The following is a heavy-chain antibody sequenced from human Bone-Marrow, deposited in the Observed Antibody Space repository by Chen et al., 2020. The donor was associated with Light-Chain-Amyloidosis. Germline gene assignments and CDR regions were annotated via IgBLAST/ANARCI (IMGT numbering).Heavy chain of an antibody. V-gene: IGHV4-34*01. D-gene: IGHD2-15*01. CDR1: GGSFSAYY. Sequence: QVQLQQWGAGLLKPSETLSLTCAVYGGSFSAYYWSWVRQPPGKGLEWIGEVTHTGSTSYNPSVEGRVTMSLDISKNQFSLKLTSVTAADTAVYYCARNGHYSIDSWGQGTLVTVSS. J-gene: IGHJ4*02. CDR2: VTHTGST. CDR3: ARNGHYSIDS.